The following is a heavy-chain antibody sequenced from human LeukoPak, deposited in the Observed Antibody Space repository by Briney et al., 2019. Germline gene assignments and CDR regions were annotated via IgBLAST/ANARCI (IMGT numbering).Heavy chain of an antibody. CDR3: ARDRFPYGDYDFDY. V-gene: IGHV3-33*01. D-gene: IGHD4-17*01. CDR1: GFTFSSYG. J-gene: IGHJ4*02. Sequence: GGSLRLSCAASGFTFSSYGMHWVRQAPGKGLEWVAVIWYDGSNKYYADSVKGRFTISRDNSKNTLYLQMNSLRAEDTAVYYYARDRFPYGDYDFDYWGQGTLVTVSS. CDR2: IWYDGSNK.